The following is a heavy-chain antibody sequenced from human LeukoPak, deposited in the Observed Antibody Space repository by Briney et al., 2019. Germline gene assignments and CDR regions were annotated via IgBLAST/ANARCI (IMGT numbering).Heavy chain of an antibody. J-gene: IGHJ3*02. CDR3: ARGGAADAFDI. CDR2: ISSSSSTI. CDR1: GFTFSSYS. V-gene: IGHV3-48*01. D-gene: IGHD6-25*01. Sequence: GASLRLSCAAFGFTFSSYSMNWVRQAPGKGLEWVSYISSSSSTIYYADSVKGRFTISRDNAKNSLYLQMNSLRAEDTAVYYCARGGAADAFDIWGQGTMVTVSS.